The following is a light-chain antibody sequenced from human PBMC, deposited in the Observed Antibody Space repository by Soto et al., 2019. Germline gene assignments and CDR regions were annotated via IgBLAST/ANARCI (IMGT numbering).Light chain of an antibody. J-gene: IGLJ2*01. CDR3: SSYTITSTPI. CDR2: EVT. CDR1: SGDVGGSNF. Sequence: QSALTQPASVSGSPGHSITISCTGSSGDVGGSNFVSWYQHHPGKAPKLMIYEVTNRPSGVSNRFSGSKSGNTASLTISGLQAEDEADYYCSSYTITSTPIFGGGTKLTVL. V-gene: IGLV2-14*01.